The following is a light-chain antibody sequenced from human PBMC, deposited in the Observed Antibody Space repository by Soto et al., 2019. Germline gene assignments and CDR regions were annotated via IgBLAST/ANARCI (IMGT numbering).Light chain of an antibody. CDR1: PAIASF. CDR2: AAS. Sequence: IQLTQSPSSLSASVGDRVTITFRASPAIASFLGWYQQKPGKAPKRLIYAASSLQSGVPSRFSGSGSGTEFTLTISSLQPEDFATYYCLQHNSYPRTFGQGTKVDIK. CDR3: LQHNSYPRT. J-gene: IGKJ1*01. V-gene: IGKV1-17*01.